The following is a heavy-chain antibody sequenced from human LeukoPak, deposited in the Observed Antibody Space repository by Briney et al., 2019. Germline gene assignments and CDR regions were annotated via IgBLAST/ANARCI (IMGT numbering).Heavy chain of an antibody. Sequence: GGSLRLSCAASGFTFSSYAMSWVRQAPGKGLEWASAISGSGGSTYYADSVKGRFTISRDNSKNTLYLQMNSLRAEDTAVYYCAKQDTMVRGVIMIDYWGQGTLVTVSS. V-gene: IGHV3-23*01. CDR2: ISGSGGST. D-gene: IGHD3-10*01. J-gene: IGHJ4*02. CDR3: AKQDTMVRGVIMIDY. CDR1: GFTFSSYA.